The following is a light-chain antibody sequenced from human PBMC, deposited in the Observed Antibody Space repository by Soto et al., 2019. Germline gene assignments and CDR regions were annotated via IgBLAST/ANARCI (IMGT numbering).Light chain of an antibody. CDR2: DAS. Sequence: DIQMTQSPSTLSASVGDRVTITCQASQNINNYLNWYQQKPGRAPKLLIYDASNLEAGVPSRFRGSGSGTDFTFTISRLQPEDIATYYCQQYENLPTCGQGTRREIK. V-gene: IGKV1-33*01. J-gene: IGKJ5*01. CDR3: QQYENLPT. CDR1: QNINNY.